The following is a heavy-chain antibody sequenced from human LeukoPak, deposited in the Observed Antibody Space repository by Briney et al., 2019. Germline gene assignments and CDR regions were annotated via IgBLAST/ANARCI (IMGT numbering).Heavy chain of an antibody. CDR2: INSGGSAV. CDR1: GFTFSTYN. J-gene: IGHJ5*01. D-gene: IGHD1-26*01. Sequence: PGGSLRLSCAASGFTFSTYNMLWVRQTPGKGLEWLFYINSGGSAVHYADSVKDRFTFSRDNVKNSLYLQMNSLRVEDTGIYYCARVGSRGDWFDYWGQGTRVTVSS. CDR3: ARVGSRGDWFDY. V-gene: IGHV3-48*01.